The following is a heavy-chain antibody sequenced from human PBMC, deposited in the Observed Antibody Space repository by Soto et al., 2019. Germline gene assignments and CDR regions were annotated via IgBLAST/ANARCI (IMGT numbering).Heavy chain of an antibody. CDR3: ARVGTIFGVGNWFDP. CDR2: IYYSGST. D-gene: IGHD3-3*01. Sequence: QVQLQESGPGLMKPSQTLSLTCTVSGGSISSGDYYWSWIRQPPGKGLEWIGYIYYSGSTYYNPSLKSRVTISVYTSKNQFSLKLSSVTAADTAVYYCARVGTIFGVGNWFDPWGQGTLVTVSS. J-gene: IGHJ5*02. CDR1: GGSISSGDYY. V-gene: IGHV4-30-4*01.